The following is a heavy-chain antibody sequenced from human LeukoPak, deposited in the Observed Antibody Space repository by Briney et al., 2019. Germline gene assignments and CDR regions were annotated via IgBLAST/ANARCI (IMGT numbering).Heavy chain of an antibody. D-gene: IGHD4-23*01. J-gene: IGHJ3*02. CDR3: ARAGGGNSADAFDI. Sequence: SETLSLTCAVYGGSFSTYYLNWIRQSPGKGLEWIGEINHSGSTNSNPSLKSRVTILIDTSKNQFSLKLSSVTAADTAVYYCARAGGGNSADAFDIWGQGTMVTVSS. V-gene: IGHV4-34*01. CDR2: INHSGST. CDR1: GGSFSTYY.